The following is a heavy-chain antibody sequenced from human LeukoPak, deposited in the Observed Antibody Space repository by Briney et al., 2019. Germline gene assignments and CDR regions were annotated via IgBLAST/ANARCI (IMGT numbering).Heavy chain of an antibody. CDR1: GGSISGYY. D-gene: IGHD3-3*01. CDR2: INHSGST. CDR3: ARRGLGVAYNWFDP. V-gene: IGHV4-34*01. J-gene: IGHJ5*02. Sequence: SETLSLTCTVSGGSISGYYWSWIRQPPGKGLEWIGEINHSGSTNYNPSLKSRVTISVDTSKNQFSLKLSSVTAADTAVYYCARRGLGVAYNWFDPWGQGTLVTVSS.